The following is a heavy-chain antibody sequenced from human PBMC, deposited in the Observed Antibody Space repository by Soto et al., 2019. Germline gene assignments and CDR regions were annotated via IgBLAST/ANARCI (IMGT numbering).Heavy chain of an antibody. CDR3: ASSRITIFGVPTMATYYYYGMDV. Sequence: GASVKVSCKASGGTFSSYAISWVRQAPGQGLEWMGGIIPIFTTANYAQKFQGRVTITADESTSTVYVELSSLRSEETAVFYCASSRITIFGVPTMATYYYYGMDVWGQGTTVTVYS. CDR1: GGTFSSYA. V-gene: IGHV1-69*13. J-gene: IGHJ6*02. CDR2: IIPIFTTA. D-gene: IGHD3-3*01.